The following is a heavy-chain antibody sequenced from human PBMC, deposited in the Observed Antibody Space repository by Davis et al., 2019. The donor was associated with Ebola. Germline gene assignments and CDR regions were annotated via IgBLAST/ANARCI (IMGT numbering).Heavy chain of an antibody. Sequence: ASVKVSCKASGYTFTNYDINWVRQATGQGLEWMGWIDPNSGNTGYAQKFQGRVSMNRNTSTSTAYMELNSLIFEDTAVYYCAREVRRFCTGGICYSGVAFDMWGQGTMVTVSS. V-gene: IGHV1-8*01. D-gene: IGHD2-15*01. CDR2: IDPNSGNT. CDR3: AREVRRFCTGGICYSGVAFDM. J-gene: IGHJ3*02. CDR1: GYTFTNYD.